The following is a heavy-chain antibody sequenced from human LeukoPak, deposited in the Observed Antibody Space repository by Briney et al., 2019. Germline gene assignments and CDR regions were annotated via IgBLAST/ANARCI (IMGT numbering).Heavy chain of an antibody. J-gene: IGHJ4*02. V-gene: IGHV4-34*01. CDR1: GGSFSGYY. CDR2: INHSGST. D-gene: IGHD5-12*01. Sequence: SENLSLTCAVYGGSFSGYYWSWIRPPPGKGLEWIGEINHSGSTNYNPSLKSRVTISVDTSKNQFSLKLSSVTAADTAVYYCARGPPLVDMVATTQPTLDYWGQGTLVTVSS. CDR3: ARGPPLVDMVATTQPTLDY.